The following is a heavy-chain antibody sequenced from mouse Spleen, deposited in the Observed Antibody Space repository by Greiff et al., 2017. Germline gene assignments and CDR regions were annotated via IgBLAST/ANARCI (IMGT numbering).Heavy chain of an antibody. V-gene: IGHV2-4-1*01. Sequence: VQRVESGPGLVAPSQSVSITCTVSGFSFTNYAVHWVRQSPGKGLEWMGVIWSGGSTDSNAAFFTRLGISKDNSKGQVFLKRNSREADDTAIYYCAGEAGEGSDGSWFAYWGQGTLVTVSA. CDR1: GFSFTNYA. J-gene: IGHJ3*01. CDR2: IWSGGST. CDR3: AGEAGEGSDGSWFAY.